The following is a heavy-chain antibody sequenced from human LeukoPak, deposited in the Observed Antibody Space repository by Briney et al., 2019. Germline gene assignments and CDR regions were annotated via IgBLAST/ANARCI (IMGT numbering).Heavy chain of an antibody. J-gene: IGHJ4*02. V-gene: IGHV3-48*04. CDR3: ARECTRGSNWDSFDY. D-gene: IGHD6-13*01. CDR1: GFTFSSYS. Sequence: GGSLRLSCAASGFTFSSYSMNWVRQAPGKGLEGVSYITSSGITTQYADSVKGLFTISRDNAKSSVYLQMNSLRAEDTAIYYCARECTRGSNWDSFDYWGQGTLVTVSS. CDR2: ITSSGITT.